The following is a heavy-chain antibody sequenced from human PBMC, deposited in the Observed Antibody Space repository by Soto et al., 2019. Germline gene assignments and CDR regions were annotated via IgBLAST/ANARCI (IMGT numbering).Heavy chain of an antibody. CDR2: IIPVLGVE. V-gene: IGHV1-69*02. D-gene: IGHD2-8*01. Sequence: QVQLVQSGAEVKNPGSSVMVTCKGSGDTFSRSTISWVRQVPGQRLEWMGRIIPVLGVENHAQNFQGRVTVTADKSTSTAYLELSSLKSEDTAIYYCASSTSGVYVFHDWGQGTLVTVSS. J-gene: IGHJ4*02. CDR1: GDTFSRST. CDR3: ASSTSGVYVFHD.